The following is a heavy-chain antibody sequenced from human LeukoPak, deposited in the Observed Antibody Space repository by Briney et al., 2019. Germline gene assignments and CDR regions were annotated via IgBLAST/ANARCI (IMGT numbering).Heavy chain of an antibody. Sequence: GGSLRLSCAASGFTFSSYWMSWVRQAPGKGLEWVANIKQDGSEKYYVDSVKGRFTISRDNAKNSLYLQMNSLRAEDTAVYYCARGSSGWYGYYYYMDVWGKGTTVTVSS. J-gene: IGHJ6*03. CDR1: GFTFSSYW. CDR2: IKQDGSEK. V-gene: IGHV3-7*01. CDR3: ARGSSGWYGYYYYMDV. D-gene: IGHD6-19*01.